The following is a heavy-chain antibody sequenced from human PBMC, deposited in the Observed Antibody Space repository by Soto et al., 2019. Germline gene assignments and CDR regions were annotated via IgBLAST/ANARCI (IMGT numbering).Heavy chain of an antibody. V-gene: IGHV3-30*03. D-gene: IGHD2-2*02. CDR1: GFTFNSHA. Sequence: QVQLVESGGGVVQPGRSLRLTCAVSGFTFNSHAMHWVRQAPGKGLEWVAVISYGGANNYYADSVKGRFTISRDNSQNTLFLQMNSLRPEDTAVYYCARGPRSCSSTSCDTIDYWGQGTLVTVSS. CDR3: ARGPRSCSSTSCDTIDY. J-gene: IGHJ4*02. CDR2: ISYGGANN.